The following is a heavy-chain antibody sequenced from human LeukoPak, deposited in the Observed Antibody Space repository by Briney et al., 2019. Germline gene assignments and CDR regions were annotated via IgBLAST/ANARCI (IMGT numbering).Heavy chain of an antibody. CDR3: ARQWGWFTSGWWLDTFDV. D-gene: IGHD6-19*01. CDR2: ISSSGSTI. V-gene: IGHV3-48*03. Sequence: GGSLRLSCAASGFTFSNYEMNWVRQAPGKGLEWVSYISSSGSTIYYADSVKGRFTISRDNAKNSLYLQINCLRAEDTAVYYCARQWGWFTSGWWLDTFDVWGQGSMVIVSS. J-gene: IGHJ3*01. CDR1: GFTFSNYE.